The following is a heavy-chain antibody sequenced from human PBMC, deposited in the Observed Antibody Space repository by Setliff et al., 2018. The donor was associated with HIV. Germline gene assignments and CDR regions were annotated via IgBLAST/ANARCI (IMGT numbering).Heavy chain of an antibody. CDR1: GGSISTNSYY. CDR3: VRHTRDTSLAHYYYYIDV. Sequence: PSETLSLTCTVSGGSISTNSYYWGWIRQSPGKGLEWVGNVHNSGGTNYNPSLKSRVSISVDTSKNQFSLNVNSVTALDTAVYYCVRHTRDTSLAHYYYYIDVWGKGTTVTVSS. V-gene: IGHV4-39*01. CDR2: VHNSGGT. D-gene: IGHD5-18*01. J-gene: IGHJ6*03.